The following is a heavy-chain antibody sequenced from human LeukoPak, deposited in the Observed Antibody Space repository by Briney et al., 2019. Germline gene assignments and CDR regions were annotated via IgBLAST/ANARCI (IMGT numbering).Heavy chain of an antibody. V-gene: IGHV4-34*01. CDR1: GGSFSGYY. CDR2: INHSGST. CDR3: ARVGYSGYENYFDY. J-gene: IGHJ4*02. Sequence: TSETLSLTCAVYGGSFSGYYWSWIRQPPGKGLEWIGEINHSGSTNYNPSLKSRVTISVDTSKNQFSLKLSSVTAADTAVYYCARVGYSGYENYFDYWGQGTLVTVSS. D-gene: IGHD5-12*01.